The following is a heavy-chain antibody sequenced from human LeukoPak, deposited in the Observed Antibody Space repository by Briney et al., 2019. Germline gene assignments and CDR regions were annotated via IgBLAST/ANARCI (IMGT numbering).Heavy chain of an antibody. CDR1: GFTFSSYA. CDR2: ISGSGGST. Sequence: GGSLRLSCAASGFTFSSYAMSWVRQAPGKGLEWVSAISGSGGSTYYADSVKGRFTISRDNSKNTLYLQMSSLRAEDTAVYYCAKVGYCSSTSCPIYYYYGMDVWGQGTTVTVSS. J-gene: IGHJ6*02. V-gene: IGHV3-23*01. D-gene: IGHD2-2*01. CDR3: AKVGYCSSTSCPIYYYYGMDV.